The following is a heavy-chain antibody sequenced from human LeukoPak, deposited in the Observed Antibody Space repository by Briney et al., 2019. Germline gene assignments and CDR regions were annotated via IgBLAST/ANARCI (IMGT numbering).Heavy chain of an antibody. Sequence: SETLSLTCAVYGGSFSGYYWSWIRQPPGKGLEWIGEINHSGSTNYNPSLKSRVTISVDTSKNQFSLKLSSVTAADTAVYYCARGPWGGGNSEYFQHWGQGTLVTVSS. CDR3: ARGPWGGGNSEYFQH. CDR1: GGSFSGYY. J-gene: IGHJ1*01. D-gene: IGHD4-23*01. V-gene: IGHV4-34*01. CDR2: INHSGST.